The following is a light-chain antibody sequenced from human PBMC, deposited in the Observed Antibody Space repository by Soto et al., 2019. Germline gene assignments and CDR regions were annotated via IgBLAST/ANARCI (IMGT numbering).Light chain of an antibody. J-gene: IGKJ1*01. CDR1: QTVSGNY. CDR2: GAS. CDR3: QQYGASRA. V-gene: IGKV3-20*01. Sequence: ESVLTQSPGTLYLSPGEGATLSCRASQTVSGNYLAWYQQKPGQAPRLLIYGASTKATGIPYRFSGSGSGTGFTLIISRLEPEDFAVYFCQQYGASRAFGQGTKVEIK.